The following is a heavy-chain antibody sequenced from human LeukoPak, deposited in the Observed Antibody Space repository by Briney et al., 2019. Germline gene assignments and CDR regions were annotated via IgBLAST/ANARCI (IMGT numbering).Heavy chain of an antibody. J-gene: IGHJ4*02. V-gene: IGHV4-31*03. CDR1: GASISSGGYY. Sequence: SETLSLTCNVSGASISSGGYYWSWSRQHPGKGLEWIGYIYYSGSTCYNPSLKSRVTISVDISKNQFSLRLSSVSAADTAVYYCARLRLQYIFDYWGQGALVTVSS. D-gene: IGHD4-11*01. CDR2: IYYSGST. CDR3: ARLRLQYIFDY.